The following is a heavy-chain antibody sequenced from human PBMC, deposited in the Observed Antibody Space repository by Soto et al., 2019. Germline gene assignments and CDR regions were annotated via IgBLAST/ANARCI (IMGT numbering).Heavy chain of an antibody. CDR1: GFIFDDYA. CDR3: ARESEDLTSNFDY. Sequence: GGSLRLSCAASGFIFDDYAMNWVRQAPGKGLEWVSSISSTTNYIYYGDSMKGRFTISRDNGKNSLYLEMHSLRAEDTAVYYCARESEDLTSNFDYWGQGTLVTVSS. V-gene: IGHV3-21*06. J-gene: IGHJ4*02. CDR2: ISSTTNYI.